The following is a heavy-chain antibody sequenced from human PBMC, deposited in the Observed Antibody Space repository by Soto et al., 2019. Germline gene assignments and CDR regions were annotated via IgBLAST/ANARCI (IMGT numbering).Heavy chain of an antibody. J-gene: IGHJ4*02. CDR1: GYTFTSYG. CDR3: ARALYYYDNSGLAY. D-gene: IGHD3-22*01. Sequence: QVRLEQSGPEVKKTGASVKVSCKASGYTFTSYGISWVRQAPGQGLEWMGWINIYSGDANSAQSFQDSVTMTRDTSTNTVYMEMRTLRSDDTAVYYCARALYYYDNSGLAYWGQGTLVTVSS. CDR2: INIYSGDA. V-gene: IGHV1-18*01.